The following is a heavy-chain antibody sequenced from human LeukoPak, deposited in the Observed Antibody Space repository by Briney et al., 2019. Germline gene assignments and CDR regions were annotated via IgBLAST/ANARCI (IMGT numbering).Heavy chain of an antibody. CDR1: GFTFSSYE. Sequence: GGSLRLSCAASGFTFSSYEMNWVRQAPGKGLEWVSSISSSGDYIYYADSLKGRFTISRDNAKNSLFLQLNSLRAEDTAVYYCARDGVPAYYYAMDVWGQGTTVTVSS. CDR3: ARDGVPAYYYAMDV. V-gene: IGHV3-21*01. J-gene: IGHJ6*02. D-gene: IGHD3-16*01. CDR2: ISSSGDYI.